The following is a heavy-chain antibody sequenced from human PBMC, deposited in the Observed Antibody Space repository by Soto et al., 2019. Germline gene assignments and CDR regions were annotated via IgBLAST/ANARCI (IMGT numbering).Heavy chain of an antibody. Sequence: EVQLLESGGDLIQPGGSLRLSCAASGFTFNIYAMTWVRPAPGKGLEWVSAISHYGDFTYYADSVEGRFTISRDNSKNTLYLQMNSLRAEDTAVYYCAKDRYLDHDSRGYLFDNWGQGTLVTVSS. CDR3: AKDRYLDHDSRGYLFDN. CDR1: GFTFNIYA. D-gene: IGHD3-22*01. V-gene: IGHV3-23*01. CDR2: ISHYGDFT. J-gene: IGHJ4*02.